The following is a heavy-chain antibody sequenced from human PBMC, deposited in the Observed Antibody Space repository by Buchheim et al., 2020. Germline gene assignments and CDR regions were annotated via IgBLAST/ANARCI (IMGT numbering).Heavy chain of an antibody. Sequence: DVQLVESGGGLVQPGGSLRLSCAASGFTFSSYEMNWVRQAPGKGLEWVSYIGGRGSSLYYADSVKGRFTISRDNAKNSLYLQMNSLRAEDTAVYYCAREGVSAPGVDYWGQGTL. V-gene: IGHV3-48*03. J-gene: IGHJ4*02. CDR2: IGGRGSSL. CDR1: GFTFSSYE. D-gene: IGHD6-13*01. CDR3: AREGVSAPGVDY.